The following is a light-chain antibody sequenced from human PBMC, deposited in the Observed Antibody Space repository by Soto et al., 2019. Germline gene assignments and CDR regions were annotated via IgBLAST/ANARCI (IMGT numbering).Light chain of an antibody. CDR1: QSVSSN. CDR2: GAS. CDR3: QQYNNWPRT. Sequence: EIVMTQSPATLSVSPGERATLSCRASQSVSSNLAGYQQKPGQAPRLLIYGASTRATGIPARFSGSGSGTEFTLTISSLQSEDFAVYYLQQYNNWPRTFGQGTKLEIK. V-gene: IGKV3-15*01. J-gene: IGKJ2*01.